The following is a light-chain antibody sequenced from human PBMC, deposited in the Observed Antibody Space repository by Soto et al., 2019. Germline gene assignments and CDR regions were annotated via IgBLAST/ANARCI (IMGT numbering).Light chain of an antibody. CDR2: DAS. CDR3: QQYNSYSRT. J-gene: IGKJ1*01. V-gene: IGKV1-5*01. CDR1: QSISTW. Sequence: DIQMTQSPSTLSASVGDRVTITCRASQSISTWLAWYQQKPGKAPKLLIYDASSLESGVPSRLSGSGSGTEFTLTISSLQPEDFATYYCQQYNSYSRTFGQGTKVDIK.